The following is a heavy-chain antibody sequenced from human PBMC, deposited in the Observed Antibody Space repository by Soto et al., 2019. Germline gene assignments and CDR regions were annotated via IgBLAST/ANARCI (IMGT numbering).Heavy chain of an antibody. CDR1: GGTFSSYA. D-gene: IGHD6-13*01. V-gene: IGHV1-18*01. J-gene: IGHJ6*02. Sequence: ASVKVSCKASGGTFSSYAISWVRQAPGQGLEWMGWISAYNGNTNYAQKLQGRVTMTTDTSTSTAYMELRSLRSDDTAVYYCAREGPIAAAGMFYYYYGMDVWGQGTTVTVSS. CDR2: ISAYNGNT. CDR3: AREGPIAAAGMFYYYYGMDV.